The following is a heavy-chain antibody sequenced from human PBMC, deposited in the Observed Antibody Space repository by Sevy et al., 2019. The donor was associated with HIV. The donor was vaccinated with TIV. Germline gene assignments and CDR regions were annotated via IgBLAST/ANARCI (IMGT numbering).Heavy chain of an antibody. J-gene: IGHJ5*02. D-gene: IGHD1-1*01. CDR1: GFTFSSYS. V-gene: IGHV3-21*01. Sequence: GGSLRLSCAASGFTFSSYSMNWVRQAPGKGLEWVSSISSSSSYIYYADSVKGRFTIVRDNAKNSLYLQMNSLRAEDTAVYYCARCPGTTVTWFDHWGQGTLVTVSS. CDR2: ISSSSSYI. CDR3: ARCPGTTVTWFDH.